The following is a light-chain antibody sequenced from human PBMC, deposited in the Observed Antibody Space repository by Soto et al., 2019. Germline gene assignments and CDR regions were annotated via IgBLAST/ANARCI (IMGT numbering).Light chain of an antibody. Sequence: QSVLTQPPSVSAAPGQKVTISCSGSSSNIGDNSVSWYQQLPGTAPKLLIYDNNKRPSGIPDRFSGSKSGTSATLGITGLQTGDEADYYCGTWDSSHVVFGGGTKVTVL. V-gene: IGLV1-51*01. CDR3: GTWDSSHVV. CDR1: SSNIGDNS. J-gene: IGLJ2*01. CDR2: DNN.